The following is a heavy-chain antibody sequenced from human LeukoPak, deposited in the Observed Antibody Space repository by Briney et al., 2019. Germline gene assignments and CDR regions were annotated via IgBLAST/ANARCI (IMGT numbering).Heavy chain of an antibody. CDR2: ISGSGGTT. Sequence: GGSLRLSCAASGFTFSIYAMSWVRQAPGKGLEWVSLISGSGGTTYYADSVKGRFTISRDNSKNTLYLQMNSLRAEDTAVYYCARDTGHIAAAGSPHEYWGQGTLVTVSS. D-gene: IGHD6-25*01. V-gene: IGHV3-23*01. J-gene: IGHJ4*02. CDR3: ARDTGHIAAAGSPHEY. CDR1: GFTFSIYA.